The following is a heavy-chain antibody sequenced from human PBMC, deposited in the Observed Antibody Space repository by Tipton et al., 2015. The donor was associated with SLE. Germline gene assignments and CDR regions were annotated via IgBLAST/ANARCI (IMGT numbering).Heavy chain of an antibody. J-gene: IGHJ3*02. CDR1: GFTVSSNY. CDR2: IYSGGST. D-gene: IGHD5-24*01. CDR3: ARDGDDDGAFDI. Sequence: GSLRLSCAASGFTVSSNYMSWVRQAPGKGLEWVSVIYSGGSTYYADSVKGRFTISRDNSQNTLYLQMQSLRPEDTAVCYCARDGDDDGAFDIWGQGTMVSVSS. V-gene: IGHV3-53*05.